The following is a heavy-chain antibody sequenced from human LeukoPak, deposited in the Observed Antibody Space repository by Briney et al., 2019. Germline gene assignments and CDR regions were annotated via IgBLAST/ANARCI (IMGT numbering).Heavy chain of an antibody. D-gene: IGHD3-10*01. CDR1: GFTFSSYG. J-gene: IGHJ4*02. CDR2: IWYDGSNK. Sequence: GGSLRLSCAASGFTFSSYGMHWARQALGKGLEWVAVIWYDGSNKYYADSVKGRFTISRDNSKNTLYLQMNSLRAEDTAVYYCGIVGGYYYGSGVDYWGQGTLVTVSS. V-gene: IGHV3-33*01. CDR3: GIVGGYYYGSGVDY.